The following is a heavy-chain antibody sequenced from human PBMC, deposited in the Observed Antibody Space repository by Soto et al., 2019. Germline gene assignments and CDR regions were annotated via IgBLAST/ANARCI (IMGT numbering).Heavy chain of an antibody. CDR1: GFTFSSYG. CDR3: AKEPGVLIILGGAFDI. V-gene: IGHV3-30*18. D-gene: IGHD3-3*01. Sequence: GGSLRLSCAASGFTFSSYGMHWVRQAPGKGLEWVAVISYDGSNKYYADSVKGRFTISRDNSKNTLYLQMNSLRAEDTAVYYCAKEPGVLIILGGAFDIWGQGTMVTVSS. J-gene: IGHJ3*02. CDR2: ISYDGSNK.